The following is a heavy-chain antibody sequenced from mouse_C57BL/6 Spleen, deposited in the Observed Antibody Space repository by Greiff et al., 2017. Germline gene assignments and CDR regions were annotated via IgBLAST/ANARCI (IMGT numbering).Heavy chain of an antibody. Sequence: QVQLKESGAELVRPGASVKLSCKASGYTFTDYYINWVKQRPGQGLEWIAWIYPGSGNTYYNEKFKGKATLTAEKSSSTAYMQLSSLTSEDSAVYFCARGTDGFDYWGQGTTLTVSS. V-gene: IGHV1-76*01. J-gene: IGHJ2*01. CDR1: GYTFTDYY. CDR2: IYPGSGNT. CDR3: ARGTDGFDY. D-gene: IGHD2-3*01.